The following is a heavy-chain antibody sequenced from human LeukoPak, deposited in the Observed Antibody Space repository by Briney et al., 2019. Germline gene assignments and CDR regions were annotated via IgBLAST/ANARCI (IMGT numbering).Heavy chain of an antibody. Sequence: SETLSLTCTVSCGSISSYYWSWIRQPPGRGLEWIGYIYYSGSTNYNPSLKSRVTISVDTSKNQFSLKLSSVTAADTAVYYCASADSSSYLNYYFDYWGQGTLVTVSS. J-gene: IGHJ4*02. CDR2: IYYSGST. CDR3: ASADSSSYLNYYFDY. V-gene: IGHV4-59*12. CDR1: CGSISSYY. D-gene: IGHD3-22*01.